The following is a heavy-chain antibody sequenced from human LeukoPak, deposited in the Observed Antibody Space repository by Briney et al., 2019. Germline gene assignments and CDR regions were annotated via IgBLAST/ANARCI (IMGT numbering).Heavy chain of an antibody. D-gene: IGHD4-17*01. CDR3: AKDLYGDYVVDY. V-gene: IGHV3-23*01. CDR2: ISGSGGST. J-gene: IGHJ4*02. Sequence: GGSLRLSCATSGFTVSNNYMSWVRQAPGKGLEWVSGISGSGGSTYYADSVKGRFTISRDNSKNTLYLQMNSLRAEDTAVYYCAKDLYGDYVVDYWGQGTLVTVSS. CDR1: GFTVSNNY.